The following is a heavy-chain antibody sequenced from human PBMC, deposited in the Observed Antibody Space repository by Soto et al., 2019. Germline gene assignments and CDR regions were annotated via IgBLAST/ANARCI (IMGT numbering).Heavy chain of an antibody. J-gene: IGHJ3*02. D-gene: IGHD7-27*01. CDR2: ISSSGSTI. Sequence: GGSLRLSCAASGFTFSSYEMNWVRQAPGKGLEWVSYISSSGSTIYYADSVKGRFTISRDNAKNSLYLQMNSLRAEDPAVYYCARDRVTGDAFDIWGQGTMVTVSS. CDR1: GFTFSSYE. CDR3: ARDRVTGDAFDI. V-gene: IGHV3-48*03.